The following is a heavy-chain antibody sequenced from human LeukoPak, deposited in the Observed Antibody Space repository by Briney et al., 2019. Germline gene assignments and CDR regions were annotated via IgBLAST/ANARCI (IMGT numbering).Heavy chain of an antibody. J-gene: IGHJ4*02. Sequence: PGGSLRLSCAASGFTFSNAWMSWARQAPGKGLEWVSAISSPGERTSYADSVKGRFTISRDNSKNTLYLQMNSLRAEDTAVYYCAKGYDSGSYLLDYWDQGTLVTVSS. CDR2: ISSPGERT. D-gene: IGHD3-16*02. CDR1: GFTFSNAW. V-gene: IGHV3-23*01. CDR3: AKGYDSGSYLLDY.